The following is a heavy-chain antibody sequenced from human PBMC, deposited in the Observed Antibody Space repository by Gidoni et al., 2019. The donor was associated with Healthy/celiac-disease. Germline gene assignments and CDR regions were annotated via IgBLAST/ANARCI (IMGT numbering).Heavy chain of an antibody. V-gene: IGHV3-30*18. D-gene: IGHD3-10*01. Sequence: GGGVVQPGRSLRLSCAASGFTFSSYGMHWVRQAPGKGLEWVAVISYDGSNKYYADSVKGRFTISRDNSKNTLYLQMNSLRAEDTAVYYCAKDQEGSYYYGAGGMDVWGQGTTVTVSS. J-gene: IGHJ6*02. CDR1: GFTFSSYG. CDR3: AKDQEGSYYYGAGGMDV. CDR2: ISYDGSNK.